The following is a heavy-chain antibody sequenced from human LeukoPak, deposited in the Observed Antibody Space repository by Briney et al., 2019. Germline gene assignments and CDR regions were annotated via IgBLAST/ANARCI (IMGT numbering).Heavy chain of an antibody. J-gene: IGHJ4*02. CDR1: GGSISSGSYY. V-gene: IGHV4-61*02. CDR3: ARDSPAAGTDLDY. D-gene: IGHD6-13*01. Sequence: SQTLSLTCTVSGGSISSGSYYWSWIRQPAGKGLEWIGRIYTSGSTNYNPSLKSRVTISVDTSKNQFSLKLSSVTAADTAVYYCARDSPAAGTDLDYWGQGTLVTVYS. CDR2: IYTSGST.